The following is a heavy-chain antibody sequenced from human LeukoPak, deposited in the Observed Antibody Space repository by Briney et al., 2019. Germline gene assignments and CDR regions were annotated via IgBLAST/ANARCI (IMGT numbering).Heavy chain of an antibody. V-gene: IGHV3-30*04. J-gene: IGHJ6*03. CDR1: GFTFSIYS. CDR2: IAYVGSNE. CDR3: ARDGNDFWSGYYFYYYYYMDV. Sequence: PGGSLRLSCATSGFTFSIYSLHWVRQAPGKGLEWVAAIAYVGSNEYYADSVKGRFTISRDNSKNTLYLQMNSLRAEDTAVYYCARDGNDFWSGYYFYYYYYMDVWGKGTTVTVSS. D-gene: IGHD3-3*01.